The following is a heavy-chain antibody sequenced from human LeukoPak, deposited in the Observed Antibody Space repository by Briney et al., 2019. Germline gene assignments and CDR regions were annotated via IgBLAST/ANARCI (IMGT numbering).Heavy chain of an antibody. CDR3: AREVSSPGGYMDV. CDR1: VGTFSSYA. CDR2: IIPIFGTA. V-gene: IGHV1-69*05. D-gene: IGHD6-13*01. Sequence: SVKVSCKASVGTFSSYAISWVRQAPGQGLEWMGGIIPIFGTANYAQKFQGRVTITTDESTSTAYMELSSLRSEDTAVYYCAREVSSPGGYMDVWGKGTTVTVSS. J-gene: IGHJ6*03.